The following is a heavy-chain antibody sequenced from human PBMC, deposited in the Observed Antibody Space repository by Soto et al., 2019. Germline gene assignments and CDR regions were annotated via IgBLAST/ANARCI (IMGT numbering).Heavy chain of an antibody. Sequence: PEGARTLSWAASGFTSGSSPMVWSFQAPGQRLEWVAVISYDGSNKYYADSVKGRFTISRDNSKNTLYLQMNSLRAEDTAVYYCAIRPSSAWYSTAFYIWGQGTMVIVSS. J-gene: IGHJ3*02. D-gene: IGHD6-19*01. V-gene: IGHV3-30-3*01. CDR2: ISYDGSNK. CDR3: AIRPSSAWYSTAFYI. CDR1: GFTSGSSP.